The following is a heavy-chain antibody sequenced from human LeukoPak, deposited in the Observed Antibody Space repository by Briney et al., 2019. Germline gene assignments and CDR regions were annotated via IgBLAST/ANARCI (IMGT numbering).Heavy chain of an antibody. CDR3: ARSLIDSSGYYPLYFDY. D-gene: IGHD3-22*01. V-gene: IGHV1-18*01. CDR1: GYTFTSYG. Sequence: ASVKVSCKASGYTFTSYGISWARQAPGQGLEWMGWISAYNGNTNYAQKLQGRVTMTTDTSTSTAYMELRSLRSDDTAVYYCARSLIDSSGYYPLYFDYWGQGTLVTVSS. CDR2: ISAYNGNT. J-gene: IGHJ4*02.